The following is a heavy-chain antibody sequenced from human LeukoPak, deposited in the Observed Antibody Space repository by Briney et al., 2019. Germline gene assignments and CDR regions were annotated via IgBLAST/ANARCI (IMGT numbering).Heavy chain of an antibody. Sequence: GGSLRLSWAASGSTFNNYAMSWVRQAPGKGLEWVSAISGGGGSTYYADSVKGRFTISRDNSKNTLYLQMNSLRAEDTAVYYCAKAGGSLQSSNSDYWGQGTLVTVSS. CDR1: GSTFNNYA. J-gene: IGHJ4*02. D-gene: IGHD4-11*01. CDR2: ISGGGGST. V-gene: IGHV3-23*01. CDR3: AKAGGSLQSSNSDY.